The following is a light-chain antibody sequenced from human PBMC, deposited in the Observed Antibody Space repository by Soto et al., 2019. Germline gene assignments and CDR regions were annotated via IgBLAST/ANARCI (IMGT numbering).Light chain of an antibody. V-gene: IGKV1-5*03. Sequence: DIHMTQSPSTLSEFVGDTVTITCPASQSISSWLAWYQQKPGKAPKLLIYQASNLESGVPSRFSGSGSGTEFTLTISSLQSEDFAVYYCQQYNNWPWTFGQGTKVDI. CDR1: QSISSW. CDR2: QAS. CDR3: QQYNNWPWT. J-gene: IGKJ1*01.